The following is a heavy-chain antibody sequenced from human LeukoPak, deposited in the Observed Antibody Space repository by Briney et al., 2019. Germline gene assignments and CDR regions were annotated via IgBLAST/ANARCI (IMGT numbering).Heavy chain of an antibody. J-gene: IGHJ4*02. CDR1: GYTFTSYY. CDR2: INPIGGTT. Sequence: GASVKVSCKASGYTFTSYYIHWMRQAPGQGPEWMGIINPIGGTTDYAQKFQGRVTMTRDTSTSIVYMELSSLSPEDTAVYYCASNRHYPYYDFDYWGQGTLVTVSS. D-gene: IGHD3-10*01. V-gene: IGHV1-46*01. CDR3: ASNRHYPYYDFDY.